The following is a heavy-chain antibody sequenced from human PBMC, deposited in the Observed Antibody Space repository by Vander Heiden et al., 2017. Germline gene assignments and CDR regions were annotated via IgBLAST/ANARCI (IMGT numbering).Heavy chain of an antibody. J-gene: IGHJ4*02. CDR3: AREGDSSGYYYFDY. CDR2: IWYDGSKK. D-gene: IGHD3-22*01. Sequence: QVQLVESGGGVVQPGRSLRLSCAATGFTFSSYGMHWVRQAPGKGLGWVAIIWYDGSKKYYADSVKGRFTISRDNSKNTLYLQMNSLRAEDTAVYYCAREGDSSGYYYFDYWGQGTLVTVSS. V-gene: IGHV3-33*01. CDR1: GFTFSSYG.